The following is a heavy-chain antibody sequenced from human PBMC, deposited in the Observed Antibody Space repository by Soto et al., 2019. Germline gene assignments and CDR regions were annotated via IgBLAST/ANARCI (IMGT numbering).Heavy chain of an antibody. V-gene: IGHV1-18*04. D-gene: IGHD3-10*01. J-gene: IGHJ6*02. CDR3: ARDPETYYYGSGSYYYYYYGMDV. CDR1: GYTFTSYG. Sequence: GASVKVSCKASGYTFTSYGISWVRQAPGQGLEWMGWISAYNGNTNYAQKLQGRVTMTTDTSTSTAYMELRSLRSGDTAVYYCARDPETYYYGSGSYYYYYYGMDVWGQGTTVTVS. CDR2: ISAYNGNT.